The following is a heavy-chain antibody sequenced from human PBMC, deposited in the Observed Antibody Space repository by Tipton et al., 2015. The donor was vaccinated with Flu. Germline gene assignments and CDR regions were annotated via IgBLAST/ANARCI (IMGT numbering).Heavy chain of an antibody. CDR3: AKREFLGYTYGPSYFDL. CDR2: ISDGGAST. Sequence: SLRLSCAASGFSVSSYAMTWVRQALGKGLEWVSAISDGGASTYYADSVKGRFTISRDNSKNTLYLQMNSLRAEDTAVYYCAKREFLGYTYGPSYFDLWGQGSLVTVSS. CDR1: GFSVSSYA. J-gene: IGHJ4*02. D-gene: IGHD5-18*01. V-gene: IGHV3-23*01.